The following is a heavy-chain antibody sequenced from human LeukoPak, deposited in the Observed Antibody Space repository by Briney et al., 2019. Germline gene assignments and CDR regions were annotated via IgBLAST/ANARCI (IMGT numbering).Heavy chain of an antibody. CDR2: ISTTSIYI. CDR1: GFTFSSYN. Sequence: GGSLRLSCAASGFTFSSYNMNWVRQAPGKGLEWVSSISTTSIYIYYADSVKGRFTISRDNAKNSLYLQMNSLRAEDTAVYYCLYSANYYPNMCDYWGQGTLVTVSS. D-gene: IGHD1-26*01. CDR3: LYSANYYPNMCDY. V-gene: IGHV3-21*01. J-gene: IGHJ4*02.